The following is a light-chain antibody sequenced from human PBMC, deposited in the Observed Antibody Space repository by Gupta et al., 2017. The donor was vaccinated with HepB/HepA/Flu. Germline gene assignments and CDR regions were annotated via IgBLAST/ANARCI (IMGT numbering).Light chain of an antibody. CDR1: QNIDNF. Sequence: DIQMTQSPSTLSASVGDRVTITCRASQNIDNFLAWYQQKPGKAPKFLIYRASTLGSGVPSSFSGSGSGTEFTLTISSLQPEDSATYYCQQYKSYPVTFGGGTKVEIK. CDR3: QQYKSYPVT. V-gene: IGKV1-5*03. J-gene: IGKJ4*01. CDR2: RAS.